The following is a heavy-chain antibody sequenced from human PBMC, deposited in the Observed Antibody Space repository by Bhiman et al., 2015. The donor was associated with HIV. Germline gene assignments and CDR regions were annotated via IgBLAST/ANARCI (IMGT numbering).Heavy chain of an antibody. V-gene: IGHV3-30-3*01. CDR2: ISYDGSNK. J-gene: IGHJ3*02. CDR3: ARPWGRQYWNRLAFDI. D-gene: IGHD2/OR15-2a*01. CDR1: GFTFSGYA. Sequence: QVQLVESGGGVVQPGRSLRLSCTASGFTFSGYAMHWVRQAPGKGLEWVAVISYDGSNKYYADSVKGRFTISRDNSKNTLYLQMNSLRGEDTAVYYCARPWGRQYWNRLAFDIWGQGTMVTVSS.